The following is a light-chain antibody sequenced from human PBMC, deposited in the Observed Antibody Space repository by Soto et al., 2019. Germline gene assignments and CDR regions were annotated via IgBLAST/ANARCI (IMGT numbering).Light chain of an antibody. CDR2: EVS. CDR1: SSDVGDYNY. Sequence: QSVLTQPASVSGSPGQSITISFTGTSSDVGDYNYVSWYQQHPGKAPKLMIYEVSNRPSGVSNRFSGSKSGNTASLTISGLQAEDEADYYCSSYTSSSTPYVFGTGTKSPS. J-gene: IGLJ1*01. V-gene: IGLV2-14*01. CDR3: SSYTSSSTPYV.